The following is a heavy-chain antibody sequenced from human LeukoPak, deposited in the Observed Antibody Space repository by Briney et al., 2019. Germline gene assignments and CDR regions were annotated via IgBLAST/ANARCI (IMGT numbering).Heavy chain of an antibody. V-gene: IGHV3-21*01. CDR2: ISSSSSYI. CDR3: AMEGYSGNHPAY. CDR1: GFTFRNYV. J-gene: IGHJ4*02. D-gene: IGHD1-26*01. Sequence: GGSLRLSCAASGFTFRNYVIHWVRQAPGKGLEWVSSISSSSSYIYYADSVKGRFTISRDNAKNSLYLQMNSLRAEDTAVYYCAMEGYSGNHPAYWGQGTLVTVSS.